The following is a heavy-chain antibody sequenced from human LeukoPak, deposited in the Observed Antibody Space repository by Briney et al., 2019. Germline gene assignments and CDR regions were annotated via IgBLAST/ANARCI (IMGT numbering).Heavy chain of an antibody. CDR3: ARLDKHTGSWLPDY. Sequence: SETLSLTCTVSGGSISSYYWSWIRQPPGKGLEWIGYIYYSGSTNYNPSLKSRVTISVDTSKNQFSLKLSSVTAADTAVYYCARLDKHTGSWLPDYWGQGTLVTVSS. D-gene: IGHD6-13*01. CDR2: IYYSGST. CDR1: GGSISSYY. V-gene: IGHV4-59*08. J-gene: IGHJ4*02.